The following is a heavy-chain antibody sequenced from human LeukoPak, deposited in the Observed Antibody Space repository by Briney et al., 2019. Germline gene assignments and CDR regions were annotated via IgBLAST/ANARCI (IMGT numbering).Heavy chain of an antibody. D-gene: IGHD6-13*01. CDR1: GFTFSSYA. Sequence: GGSLRLSCTASGFTFSSYAMSWVRQAPGKGLEWVSAISGSGGSTYYADSVKGRFTISRDNSKNTLYLQMNSLRAEDTAVYYCAKAYSSSWYYYVIGYWGQGTLVTVSS. CDR2: ISGSGGST. CDR3: AKAYSSSWYYYVIGY. V-gene: IGHV3-23*01. J-gene: IGHJ4*02.